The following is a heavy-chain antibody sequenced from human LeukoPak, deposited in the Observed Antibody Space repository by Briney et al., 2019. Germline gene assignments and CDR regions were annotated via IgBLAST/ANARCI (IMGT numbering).Heavy chain of an antibody. CDR3: ARLPRLFYYGSGKGSFDY. V-gene: IGHV3-21*01. D-gene: IGHD3-10*01. CDR1: GFTFSSYS. Sequence: GGSLRLSCAASGFTFSSYSMNWVRQAPGKGLEWVSSISSSSSYIYYADSVKGRFTISRDNAKNSLYLQMNSLRAEDTAVYYCARLPRLFYYGSGKGSFDYWGQGTLVTVSS. CDR2: ISSSSSYI. J-gene: IGHJ4*02.